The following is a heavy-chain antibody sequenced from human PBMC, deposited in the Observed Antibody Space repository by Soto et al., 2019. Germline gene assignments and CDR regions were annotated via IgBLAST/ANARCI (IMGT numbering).Heavy chain of an antibody. CDR3: ARRSSYYDIWNRRYNWFDP. CDR2: INHSGST. J-gene: IGHJ5*02. V-gene: IGHV4-34*01. Sequence: PSETLSLTCAVYGGSFSGYYWSWIRQPPGKGLEWIGEINHSGSTNYNPSLKSRVTISVDTSKNQFSLKLSSVTAADTAVYYCARRSSYYDIWNRRYNWFDPWGQGTLVTVSS. D-gene: IGHD3-3*01. CDR1: GGSFSGYY.